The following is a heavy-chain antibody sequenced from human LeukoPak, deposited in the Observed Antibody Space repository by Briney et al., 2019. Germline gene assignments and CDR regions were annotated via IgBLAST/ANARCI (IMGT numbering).Heavy chain of an antibody. CDR1: GFTFSSYS. Sequence: GGSLRLSCAASGFTFSSYSMNWVRQAPGKGLEWVSYISDSSSTIYYADSVKGRFTSSRDNAKNSLYLQMNSLRDEDTAVYYCARDSSGWYYFDYWGQGTLVTVSS. J-gene: IGHJ4*02. CDR3: ARDSSGWYYFDY. CDR2: ISDSSSTI. D-gene: IGHD6-19*01. V-gene: IGHV3-48*02.